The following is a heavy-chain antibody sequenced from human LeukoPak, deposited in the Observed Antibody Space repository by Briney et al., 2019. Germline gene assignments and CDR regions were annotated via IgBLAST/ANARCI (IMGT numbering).Heavy chain of an antibody. CDR1: GGSISSGGYY. V-gene: IGHV4-31*03. D-gene: IGHD3-10*01. CDR2: IYYSGIT. J-gene: IGHJ4*02. CDR3: ARDLGFGSSIRGGFDY. Sequence: SETLSLTCTVSGGSISSGGYYWSWIRQHPGKGLEWIGYIYYSGITYYNPSLKSRVTISVDTSKNQFSLKLSSVTAADTAVYYCARDLGFGSSIRGGFDYWGQGTLVTVSS.